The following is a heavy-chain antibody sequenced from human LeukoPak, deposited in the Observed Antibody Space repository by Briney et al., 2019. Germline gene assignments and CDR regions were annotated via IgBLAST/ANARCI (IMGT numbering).Heavy chain of an antibody. V-gene: IGHV6-1*01. CDR3: ASQQLDY. CDR1: GDSVSSNSAA. Sequence: LSQTLSLTCAISGDSVSSNSAACNWIRQSPSRGLEWLGRTYYRSKWYSDYALSVKSRITINPDTSKNQFSLQLNSVTPEDTAVYYCASQQLDYWGQGTLVTVSS. D-gene: IGHD1-1*01. J-gene: IGHJ4*02. CDR2: TYYRSKWYS.